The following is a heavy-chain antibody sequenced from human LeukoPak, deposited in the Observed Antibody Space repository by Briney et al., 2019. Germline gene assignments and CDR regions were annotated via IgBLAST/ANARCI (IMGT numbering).Heavy chain of an antibody. Sequence: GGTLKLSCAASGFTFSGSAIHWVRQSSGKGLEWVGQIDKKDKGYATATAYAASVKGRFTTSRDDSINTAYLQMKSLKTEDTALYYCTRDSGTYNWFDPWGQGTLVTVSS. J-gene: IGHJ5*02. CDR3: TRDSGTYNWFDP. CDR1: GFTFSGSA. V-gene: IGHV3-73*01. D-gene: IGHD1-26*01. CDR2: IDKKDKGYATAT.